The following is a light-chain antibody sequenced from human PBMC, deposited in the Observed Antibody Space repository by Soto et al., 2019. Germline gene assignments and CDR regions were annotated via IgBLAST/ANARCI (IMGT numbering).Light chain of an antibody. CDR3: QQHNNWPRT. V-gene: IGKV3-15*01. J-gene: IGKJ1*01. CDR1: QSVSSY. CDR2: GAS. Sequence: EIVMTQSPAPLSVSPGEIATLSFRASQSVSSYLAWYQQKNGQAPRLIIYGASTRATGIPARFSGTGYGTEFNLTISSLQSEDFAVYYCQQHNNWPRTFGQGTKVDIK.